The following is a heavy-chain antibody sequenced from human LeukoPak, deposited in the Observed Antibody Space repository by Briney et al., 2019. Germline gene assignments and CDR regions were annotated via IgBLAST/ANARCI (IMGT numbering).Heavy chain of an antibody. D-gene: IGHD7-27*01. CDR2: VNHSGGST. Sequence: ASVKVSCKASGYTFTSYFMHWVRQAPGQGLEWMGLVNHSGGSTNYAQKFQGRVTMTRDMSTSTVFMELDSLRSEDTAVYYCARGPGDLGDYWGQGTLVTVSS. CDR3: ARGPGDLGDY. J-gene: IGHJ4*02. CDR1: GYTFTSYF. V-gene: IGHV1-46*01.